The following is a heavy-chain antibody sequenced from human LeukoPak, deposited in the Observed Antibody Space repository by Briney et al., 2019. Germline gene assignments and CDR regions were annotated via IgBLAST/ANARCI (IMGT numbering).Heavy chain of an antibody. CDR3: AKEGFALGLFDP. Sequence: GGSLRLSCAASGFSFSDYNMNWVRQAPGKGLEWVSGISDRGSTTYYADSVKGRFTISRDNSKNTLYLQMNSLRAEDTAVYYCAKEGFALGLFDPWGQGTLVTVSS. V-gene: IGHV3-23*01. J-gene: IGHJ5*02. CDR1: GFSFSDYN. CDR2: ISDRGSTT. D-gene: IGHD2-21*01.